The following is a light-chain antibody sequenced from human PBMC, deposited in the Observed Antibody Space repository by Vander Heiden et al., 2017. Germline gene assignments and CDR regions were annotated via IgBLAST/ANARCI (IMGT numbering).Light chain of an antibody. CDR3: QQCDRDPWT. Sequence: DIQMTQSPSTLSASVGDRVTITCRASQNITSWLAWYQQKPGKAPKVLIYDASSLDSGVPSSFSGSGSGTEFTLTISSLQPDDFATYFCQQCDRDPWTFGQGTKVEIK. CDR2: DAS. V-gene: IGKV1-5*01. CDR1: QNITSW. J-gene: IGKJ1*01.